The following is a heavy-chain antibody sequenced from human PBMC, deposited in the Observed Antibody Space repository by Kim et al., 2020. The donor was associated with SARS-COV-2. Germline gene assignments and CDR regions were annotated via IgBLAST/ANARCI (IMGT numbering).Heavy chain of an antibody. D-gene: IGHD5-12*01. CDR3: VRPISGHGNSDY. CDR1: GGSISRSDHF. CDR2: MYSTGST. Sequence: SETLSLTCIVSGGSISRSDHFWGWIRQPPGKGLEWIGSMYSTGSTYYNPSLKSRVTISVDMSKNQFSLKLNSVTAADTAVYYCVRPISGHGNSDYWGQGTLVTV. J-gene: IGHJ4*02. V-gene: IGHV4-39*01.